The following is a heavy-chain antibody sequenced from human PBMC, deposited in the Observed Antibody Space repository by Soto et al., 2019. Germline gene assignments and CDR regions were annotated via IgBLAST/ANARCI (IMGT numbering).Heavy chain of an antibody. CDR3: ARDWIAARQDYYYYYMDV. CDR2: TYYRSKWYN. CDR1: GDSVSSNSAA. V-gene: IGHV6-1*01. Sequence: KQSQTLSLTCAISGDSVSSNSAAWNWIRQSPSRGLEWLGRTYYRSKWYNDYAVSVKSRITINPDTSKNQFSLQLNSVTPEDTAVYYCARDWIAARQDYYYYYMDVWGKGTTVTVSS. D-gene: IGHD6-6*01. J-gene: IGHJ6*03.